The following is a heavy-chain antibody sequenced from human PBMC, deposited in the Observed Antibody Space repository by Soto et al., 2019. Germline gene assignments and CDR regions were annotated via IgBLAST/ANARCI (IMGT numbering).Heavy chain of an antibody. Sequence: QLQLQESGPGLVKPSETLSLTCSVSDDSINSDKYYWGWIRQPPGKGLEWIGSSYYRGNAYYNPSLQTRVTISLDKSKSQFSMKLNSVTAADSAVYFCARREGLATISYYFDYWGPGALVTVSS. J-gene: IGHJ4*02. CDR2: SYYRGNA. V-gene: IGHV4-39*01. D-gene: IGHD5-12*01. CDR1: DDSINSDKYY. CDR3: ARREGLATISYYFDY.